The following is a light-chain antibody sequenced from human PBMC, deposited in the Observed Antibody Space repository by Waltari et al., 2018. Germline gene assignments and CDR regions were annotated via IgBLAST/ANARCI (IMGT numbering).Light chain of an antibody. V-gene: IGKV3-20*01. CDR1: QTIRTTY. Sequence: EIVLTQSPGILSLSPGEGATLSCRNSQTIRTTYLAWYQQKPGQAPTLLIYGTFSRATGIPDRFTGSGSGTDFSLTISSLEPEDFATYYCQQYDNSPLTFGGGTKVEIK. CDR3: QQYDNSPLT. J-gene: IGKJ4*01. CDR2: GTF.